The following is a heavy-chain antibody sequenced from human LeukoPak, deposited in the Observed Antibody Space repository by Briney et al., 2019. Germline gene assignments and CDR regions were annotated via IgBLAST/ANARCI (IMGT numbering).Heavy chain of an antibody. CDR3: ARETVAAGAVDY. D-gene: IGHD1-26*01. CDR1: GYTFTRYY. J-gene: IGHJ4*02. V-gene: IGHV1-2*02. Sequence: ASVKVSCKASGYTFTRYYMHWVRQAPGQRLESLGWINPNSGGTNYAQKFQGRVTMTRDTSISTAYMELSRLRSDDTAVYYCARETVAAGAVDYWGQGTLVTVSS. CDR2: INPNSGGT.